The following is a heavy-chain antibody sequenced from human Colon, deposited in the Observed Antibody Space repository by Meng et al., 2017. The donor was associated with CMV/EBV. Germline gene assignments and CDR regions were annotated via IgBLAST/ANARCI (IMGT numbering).Heavy chain of an antibody. CDR3: AREVNRVADSDAFDI. V-gene: IGHV4-30-4*08. J-gene: IGHJ3*02. CDR1: GGSISSDNYF. D-gene: IGHD6-19*01. CDR2: IYFNGNV. Sequence: QVQLEGSGPGLVKPSPTLSLTCTVSGGSISSDNYFWSWIRQSPGKGLEWIGYIYFNGNVYYNPSLQSRVTISVDTSKNQFSLKVSSVTATDTAVYYCAREVNRVADSDAFDIWGQGTMVTVSS.